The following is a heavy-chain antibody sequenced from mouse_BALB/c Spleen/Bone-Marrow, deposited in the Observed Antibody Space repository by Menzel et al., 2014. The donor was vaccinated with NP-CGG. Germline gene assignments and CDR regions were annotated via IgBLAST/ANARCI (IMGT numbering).Heavy chain of an antibody. Sequence: EVQGVESGAELVKPGASVKLSCTASGFNIKDTYMHWVKQRPEQGLEWIGRIDPANGNTKYDPKFQGKATITADTSSNTAYLQLSSLTSEDTAVYYCARLITTDHWGQGTTLTVSS. J-gene: IGHJ2*01. V-gene: IGHV14-3*02. CDR1: GFNIKDTY. CDR2: IDPANGNT. CDR3: ARLITTDH. D-gene: IGHD2-4*01.